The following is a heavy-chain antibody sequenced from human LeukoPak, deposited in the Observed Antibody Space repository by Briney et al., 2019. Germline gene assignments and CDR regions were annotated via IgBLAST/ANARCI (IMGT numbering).Heavy chain of an antibody. V-gene: IGHV1-69*06. CDR1: GYTFTSYY. D-gene: IGHD3-9*01. CDR2: IIPIFGTA. CDR3: ARHTPPYDILTGPNGGFDP. J-gene: IGHJ5*02. Sequence: SVKVSCKASGYTFTSYYMHWVRQAPGQGLERRGGIIPIFGTANYAQKFQGRVTITADKSTSTASMELSSLRSEDTAMYYFARHTPPYDILTGPNGGFDPWGQGTLVTVSS.